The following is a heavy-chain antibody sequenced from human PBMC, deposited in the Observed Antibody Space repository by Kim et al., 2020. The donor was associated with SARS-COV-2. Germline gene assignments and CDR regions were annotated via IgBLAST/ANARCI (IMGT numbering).Heavy chain of an antibody. Sequence: GRFTIYRDNSKNSLYLQMNSLRTEDTALYYCAKDILPPTVAGSGSYTFDYWGQGTLVTVSS. V-gene: IGHV3-43*01. D-gene: IGHD1-26*01. J-gene: IGHJ4*02. CDR3: AKDILPPTVAGSGSYTFDY.